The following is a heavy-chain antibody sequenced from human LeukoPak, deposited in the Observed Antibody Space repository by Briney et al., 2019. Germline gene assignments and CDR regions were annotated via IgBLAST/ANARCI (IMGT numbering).Heavy chain of an antibody. CDR1: GGSISSGDYY. Sequence: SQTLSLTCTVSGGSISSGDYYWSWIRRPPGKGLEWIGYIYYSGSTYYNPSLKSRVTISVDTSKNQFSLKLSSVTAADTAVYYCARQYGSGSYYNWFDPWGQGTLVTVSS. V-gene: IGHV4-30-4*01. D-gene: IGHD3-10*01. J-gene: IGHJ5*02. CDR2: IYYSGST. CDR3: ARQYGSGSYYNWFDP.